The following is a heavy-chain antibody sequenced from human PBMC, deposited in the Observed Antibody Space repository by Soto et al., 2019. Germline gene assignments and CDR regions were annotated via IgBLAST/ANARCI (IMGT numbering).Heavy chain of an antibody. CDR2: IKSKTDGGTT. CDR3: TTDSYYDFWSGYFHAVGLRNAFDI. V-gene: IGHV3-15*01. CDR1: GFAFSNAW. J-gene: IGHJ3*02. Sequence: PGVSLRLSCAASGFAFSNAWMSWVRQAPGKGLEWVGRIKSKTDGGTTDYDAPVKGRFTISRDDSKNTLYLQMNSLKTEDTAVYYCTTDSYYDFWSGYFHAVGLRNAFDIWGQGTMVTVSS. D-gene: IGHD3-3*01.